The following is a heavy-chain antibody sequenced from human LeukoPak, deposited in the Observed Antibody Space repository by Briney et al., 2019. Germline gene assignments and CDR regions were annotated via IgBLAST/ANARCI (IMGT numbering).Heavy chain of an antibody. V-gene: IGHV1-8*01. Sequence: ASVKVSCKASGYTFTSYDINWVRQATGQGLEWMGWMNPNSGNTGYAQKFQGRVTMTRNTSISTAYMELSSLRSEDTAVYYCAADQQLEVYYGMDVWGKGTTVTVSS. D-gene: IGHD6-13*01. CDR1: GYTFTSYD. CDR2: MNPNSGNT. CDR3: AADQQLEVYYGMDV. J-gene: IGHJ6*04.